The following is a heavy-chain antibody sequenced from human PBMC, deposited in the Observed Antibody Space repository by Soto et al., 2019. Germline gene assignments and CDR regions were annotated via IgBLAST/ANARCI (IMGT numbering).Heavy chain of an antibody. J-gene: IGHJ4*02. Sequence: ETLSLTCTVSGDSISSSNYFWGWIRQPPGKGLEWIGTIFYNGSTYYNPSLRSRVTISVDTSKDQFSLRLSSVTAADTALYYCARRYGDYGPDYWGQGTLVTVSS. CDR2: IFYNGST. CDR3: ARRYGDYGPDY. CDR1: GDSISSSNYF. D-gene: IGHD4-17*01. V-gene: IGHV4-39*01.